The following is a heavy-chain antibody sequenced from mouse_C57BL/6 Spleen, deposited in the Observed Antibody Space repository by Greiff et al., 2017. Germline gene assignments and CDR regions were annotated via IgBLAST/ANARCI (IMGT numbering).Heavy chain of an antibody. J-gene: IGHJ2*01. CDR1: GYSITSGYY. D-gene: IGHD3-3*01. CDR2: ISYDGSN. CDR3: AREGGRGFDY. V-gene: IGHV3-6*01. Sequence: ESGPGLVKPSQSLSLTCSVTGYSITSGYYWNWIRQFPGNKLEWMGYISYDGSNNYNPSLKNRISITRDTSKNQFFLKLNSVTTEDTATYYCAREGGRGFDYWGQGTTLTVSS.